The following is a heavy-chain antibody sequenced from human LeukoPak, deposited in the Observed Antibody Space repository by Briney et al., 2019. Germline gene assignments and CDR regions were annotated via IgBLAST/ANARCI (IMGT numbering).Heavy chain of an antibody. CDR3: ARHPSQYYDILTGYYNYWYFDL. CDR1: GVSISSGSNY. V-gene: IGHV4-39*01. CDR2: IYYSGST. J-gene: IGHJ2*01. D-gene: IGHD3-9*01. Sequence: PSETLSLTCRVSGVSISSGSNYWGWIRQPPGKTLEWIGSIYYSGSTYYNPSLKSRVTISVDTSKNHFSLKLSSVTAADTAVYYCARHPSQYYDILTGYYNYWYFDLWGRGTLVTVSS.